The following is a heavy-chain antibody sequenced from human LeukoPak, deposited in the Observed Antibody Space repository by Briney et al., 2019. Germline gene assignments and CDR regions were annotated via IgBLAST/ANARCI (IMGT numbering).Heavy chain of an antibody. CDR1: GFTFSSYA. Sequence: GGSLRLSCAASGFTFSSYAMSWVRQAPAKGLEWVSAISGSGGSTYYADSVKGRFTISRDNSKNTLYLQMNSLRAEDTAVYYCANYQVKDLAGDWGQGTLVTVSS. D-gene: IGHD2-15*01. J-gene: IGHJ4*02. V-gene: IGHV3-23*01. CDR3: ANYQVKDLAGD. CDR2: ISGSGGST.